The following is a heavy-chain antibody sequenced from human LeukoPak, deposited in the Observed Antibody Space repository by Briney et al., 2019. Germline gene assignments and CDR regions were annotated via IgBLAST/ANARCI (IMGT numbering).Heavy chain of an antibody. CDR2: IYTSGST. V-gene: IGHV4-4*07. D-gene: IGHD3-10*01. J-gene: IGHJ3*02. CDR3: ARPDARGVAAFDAFDI. CDR1: GNSISRYY. Sequence: SETLSLTCTVSGNSISRYYWSWIRQPAGKGLEWIGHIYTSGSTNYNSSLKSRVTMSVDTSKNQFSLKLSSVTAADTAVYCCARPDARGVAAFDAFDIWGQGTMVTVSS.